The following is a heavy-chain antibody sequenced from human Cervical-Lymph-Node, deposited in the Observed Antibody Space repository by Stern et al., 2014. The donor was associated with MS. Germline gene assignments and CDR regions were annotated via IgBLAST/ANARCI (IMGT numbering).Heavy chain of an antibody. CDR1: GGSISRSTYY. CDR3: TRLSLSGYSSGWYEDIDY. D-gene: IGHD6-19*01. V-gene: IGHV4-39*01. J-gene: IGHJ4*02. CDR2: IYYSGST. Sequence: QLQLQESGPGLVKASETLSLTCTVSGGSISRSTYYWGWIRQPPGKGLEXIGNIYYSGSTYYNPSLKSRVTISVDTSKNQFSLKRSSVTAADTAVYYCTRLSLSGYSSGWYEDIDYWGQGTLVTVSS.